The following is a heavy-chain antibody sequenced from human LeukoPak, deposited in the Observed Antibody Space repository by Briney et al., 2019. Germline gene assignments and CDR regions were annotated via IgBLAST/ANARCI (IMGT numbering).Heavy chain of an antibody. J-gene: IGHJ4*02. V-gene: IGHV3-48*01. Sequence: GGSLRLSCAASGFTFSSYSMNWVRQAPGKGLEWVSYISSSSSTIYYADSMKGRFTISRDNAKNSLYLQMNSLRAEDTAVYYCAREGTLLNDYWGQGTLVTVSS. CDR3: AREGTLLNDY. D-gene: IGHD1-1*01. CDR2: ISSSSSTI. CDR1: GFTFSSYS.